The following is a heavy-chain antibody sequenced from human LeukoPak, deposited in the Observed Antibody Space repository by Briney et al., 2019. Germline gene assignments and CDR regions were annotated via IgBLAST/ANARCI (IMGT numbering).Heavy chain of an antibody. Sequence: PGGSLRLSCTASEFTFSGYWMSWVRQAPGKGLEWVATIKKDGSEKYYVDSVKGRFTIAGENAKKSQYLQMNSLRAEDTAVYFCARLDDFWTGSPSGSLYYMDVWGNGTTVIVSS. CDR2: IKKDGSEK. V-gene: IGHV3-7*01. CDR1: EFTFSGYW. D-gene: IGHD3-3*01. CDR3: ARLDDFWTGSPSGSLYYMDV. J-gene: IGHJ6*03.